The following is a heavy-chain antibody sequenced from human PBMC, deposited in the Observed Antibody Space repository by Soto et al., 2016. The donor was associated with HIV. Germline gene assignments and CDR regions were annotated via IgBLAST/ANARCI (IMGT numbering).Heavy chain of an antibody. CDR2: INPNSGGT. D-gene: IGHD3-22*01. Sequence: QVQLVQSGAEVKEPGASVKVSCKPSGYTFTGYYMHWVRQAPGQGLEWMGWINPNSGGTNYAQKFQGRVTMTRDTSISTAYMELSRLRSDDTAVYYCARLSLGYYDSSGYYSSYFDYWGQGTPVTVSS. CDR3: ARLSLGYYDSSGYYSSYFDY. J-gene: IGHJ4*02. CDR1: GYTFTGYY. V-gene: IGHV1-2*02.